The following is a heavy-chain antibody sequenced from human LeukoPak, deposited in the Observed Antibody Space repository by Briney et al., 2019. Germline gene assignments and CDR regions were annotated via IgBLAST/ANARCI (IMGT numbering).Heavy chain of an antibody. CDR1: GYTFTSYG. CDR3: ARVLESQYYYYYYMDV. D-gene: IGHD3-3*01. J-gene: IGHJ6*03. V-gene: IGHV1-18*01. CDR2: ISAYNGNT. Sequence: ASVKVSCKASGYTFTSYGISWVRQAPGQGLEWMGWISAYNGNTNYAQKPQGRVTMTTDTSTSTAYMELRSLRSDDTAVYYCARVLESQYYYYYYMDVWGKGTTVTVSS.